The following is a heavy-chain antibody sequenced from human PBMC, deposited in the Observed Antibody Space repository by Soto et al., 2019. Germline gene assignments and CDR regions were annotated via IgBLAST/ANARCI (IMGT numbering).Heavy chain of an antibody. D-gene: IGHD7-27*01. CDR2: ISSSSSVI. CDR3: ARDLSWGSNWYYYMDV. J-gene: IGHJ6*03. Sequence: EVQLVESGGGLVQPGGSLRLSCATSGFILSDCAMNWVRQAPGKGLEWVSYISSSSSVIDYADSVKGRFTVSRENARNSLYLQMYSLRAEDTAVYYCARDLSWGSNWYYYMDVWGKGTTVTVSS. CDR1: GFILSDCA. V-gene: IGHV3-48*01.